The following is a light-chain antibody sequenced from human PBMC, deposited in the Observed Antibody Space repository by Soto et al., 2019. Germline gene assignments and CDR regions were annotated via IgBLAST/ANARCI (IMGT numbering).Light chain of an antibody. Sequence: QSVLTQPPSVSGSPGQRVIISCTNIGADFDVLWYQQLPGTAPKLLINANDNRPAGVTDRFSGSKSGTSATLGITGLQTGDEADYYCGTWDSSLSAVVFGGGTKLTVL. J-gene: IGLJ2*01. CDR2: AND. CDR3: GTWDSSLSAVV. CDR1: GADFD. V-gene: IGLV1-51*02.